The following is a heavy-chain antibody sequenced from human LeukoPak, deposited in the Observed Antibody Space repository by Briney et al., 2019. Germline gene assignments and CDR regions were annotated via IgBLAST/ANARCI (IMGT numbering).Heavy chain of an antibody. J-gene: IGHJ5*02. CDR3: TNGLVTSGTRWFDP. Sequence: PSETLSLTCGASDGSFGTSYWNWFRQSPGQGLEWIGETNPSGDTKYNPSLKSRVTISADTSKNQVSLRLNSVTAADTAVYYCTNGLVTSGTRWFDPWGQGTLVTVSS. V-gene: IGHV4-34*01. D-gene: IGHD3-3*01. CDR1: DGSFGTSY. CDR2: TNPSGDT.